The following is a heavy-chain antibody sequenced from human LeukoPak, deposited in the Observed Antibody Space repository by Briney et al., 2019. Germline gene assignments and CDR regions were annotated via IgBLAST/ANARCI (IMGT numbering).Heavy chain of an antibody. CDR3: ARALGGYYGSGSYYNVEYFDY. Sequence: SETLSLTCTVSGYSISTGYYWGWIRQPPGKGLEWIGRIYTSGSTNYNPSLKSRVTMSVDTSKNQFSLKLSSVTAADTAVYYCARALGGYYGSGSYYNVEYFDYWGQGTLVTVSS. CDR2: IYTSGST. D-gene: IGHD3-10*01. J-gene: IGHJ4*02. V-gene: IGHV4-38-2*02. CDR1: GYSISTGYY.